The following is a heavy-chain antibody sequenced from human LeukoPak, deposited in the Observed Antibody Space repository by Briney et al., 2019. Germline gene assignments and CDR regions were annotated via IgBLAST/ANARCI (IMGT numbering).Heavy chain of an antibody. V-gene: IGHV1-2*02. CDR2: ISPNSGGT. CDR1: GYTFTGYY. CDR3: AREYYDSSGYYSYYFDY. Sequence: GASVKVSCKASGYTFTGYYMHWVRQAPGQGLEWMGWISPNSGGTNYAQNFQGRVTITRDTSISTAYMELSRLRSDDTAVYYCAREYYDSSGYYSYYFDYWGQGTLVTVS. J-gene: IGHJ4*02. D-gene: IGHD3-22*01.